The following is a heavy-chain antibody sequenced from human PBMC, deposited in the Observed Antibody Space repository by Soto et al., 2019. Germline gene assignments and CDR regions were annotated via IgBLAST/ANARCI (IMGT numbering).Heavy chain of an antibody. Sequence: PGGSLRLSCAASGFTFSSYEMNWVRQAPGKGLEWVSYISSSGSTIYYADSVKGRFTISRDNAKNSLYLQMNSLRAEDTAVYYCARDLGMYYDFWSGYYTQTWGQGTLVTVSS. D-gene: IGHD3-3*01. V-gene: IGHV3-48*03. CDR1: GFTFSSYE. CDR2: ISSSGSTI. J-gene: IGHJ5*02. CDR3: ARDLGMYYDFWSGYYTQT.